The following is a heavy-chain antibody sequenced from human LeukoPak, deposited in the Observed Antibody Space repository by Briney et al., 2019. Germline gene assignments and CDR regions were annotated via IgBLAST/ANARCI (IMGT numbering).Heavy chain of an antibody. CDR1: GFTFSSYD. V-gene: IGHV3-23*01. CDR2: IRSDGGST. CDR3: AKGPVMVKDY. Sequence: GGSLRLSCAASGFTFSSYDMSWVRQAPGKGLEWVSFIRSDGGSTLYADSVKGRFTISRDNSKNTLYAEMTSLRAEDTAVYYCAKGPVMVKDYWGQGTLVTVSS. J-gene: IGHJ4*02. D-gene: IGHD2-15*01.